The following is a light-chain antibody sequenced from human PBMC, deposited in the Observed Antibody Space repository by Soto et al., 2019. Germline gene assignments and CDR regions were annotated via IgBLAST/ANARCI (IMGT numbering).Light chain of an antibody. CDR2: GNS. CDR1: SSNIGAGYD. Sequence: QAVVTQPPSVSGAPGQRVTISCTGSSSNIGAGYDVHWYQQLPGTAPKLLIYGNSNRPSGVPDRFSGSKSGNTASLTISGLQAEDEADYYCCSYAGSYTYVFGTGTKVTVL. V-gene: IGLV1-40*01. J-gene: IGLJ1*01. CDR3: CSYAGSYTYV.